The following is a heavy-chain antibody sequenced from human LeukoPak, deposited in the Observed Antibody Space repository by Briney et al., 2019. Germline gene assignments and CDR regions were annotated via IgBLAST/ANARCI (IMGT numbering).Heavy chain of an antibody. V-gene: IGHV3-23*01. CDR1: GFTFSIYA. CDR3: AKDRDDDNPDFHH. D-gene: IGHD5-24*01. Sequence: PGGSLRLSCAASGFTFSIYAMTWVRQAPGKGLEWVSTISASGGSWFYADSVRGRFTVSRDNSKNTLYLQMHSLRVEDTAVYYCAKDRDDDNPDFHHWGQGTLVTVSS. J-gene: IGHJ1*01. CDR2: ISASGGSW.